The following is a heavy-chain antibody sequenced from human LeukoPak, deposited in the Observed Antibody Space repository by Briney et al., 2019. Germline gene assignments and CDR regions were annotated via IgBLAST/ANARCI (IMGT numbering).Heavy chain of an antibody. Sequence: GRSLRLSCAASGFTFDDYAMHWVRQAPGKGLEWVSGISWNSGSIGYADSVKGRFTISRDNAKNSLYLQMNSLRAEDTAVYYCAKDRGIPYYYDSSGYYNWFDPWGQGTLVTVSS. D-gene: IGHD3-22*01. J-gene: IGHJ5*02. CDR2: ISWNSGSI. CDR3: AKDRGIPYYYDSSGYYNWFDP. CDR1: GFTFDDYA. V-gene: IGHV3-9*01.